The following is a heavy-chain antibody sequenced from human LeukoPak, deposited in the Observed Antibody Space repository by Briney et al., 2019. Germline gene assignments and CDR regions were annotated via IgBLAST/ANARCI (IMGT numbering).Heavy chain of an antibody. V-gene: IGHV1-69*13. CDR2: IIPIFGTA. CDR1: GGTFSSYA. Sequence: ASVKVSCTASGGTFSSYAISWVRQAPGQGLEWMGGIIPIFGTANYAQKFQGRVTITADESTSTVYMELSSLRSEDTAVYYCARAEPAAIGDWFDPWGQGTLVTVSS. CDR3: ARAEPAAIGDWFDP. D-gene: IGHD2-2*01. J-gene: IGHJ5*02.